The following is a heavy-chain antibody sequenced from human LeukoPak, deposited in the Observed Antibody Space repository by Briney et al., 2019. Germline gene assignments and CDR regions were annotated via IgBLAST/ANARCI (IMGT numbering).Heavy chain of an antibody. J-gene: IGHJ4*02. V-gene: IGHV3-23*01. CDR3: AKAGTYDY. D-gene: IGHD6-13*01. CDR1: GFTFSSYA. Sequence: PGASLRLSCAASGFTFSSYAMSWVRQAPGKGLEWVAGISGSGGSTYYADSVKGRFTISRDNSKNTLYLQMNSLRAEDTAVYYFAKAGTYDYWGQGTLVTVSS. CDR2: ISGSGGST.